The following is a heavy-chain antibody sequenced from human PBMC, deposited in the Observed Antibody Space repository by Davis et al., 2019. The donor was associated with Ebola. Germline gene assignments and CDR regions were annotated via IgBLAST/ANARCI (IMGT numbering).Heavy chain of an antibody. CDR3: ARGGVAYSDLDY. Sequence: AASVKVSCKASGYTFTNYALHWVRQAPGQRLEWMAWLNVGSGNTNYPRKFQGRVTITRVISASTSYLELSSLRSEDTAVYFCARGGVAYSDLDYWGQGTLVTVSS. CDR2: LNVGSGNT. V-gene: IGHV1-3*01. J-gene: IGHJ4*02. CDR1: GYTFTNYA. D-gene: IGHD2-21*01.